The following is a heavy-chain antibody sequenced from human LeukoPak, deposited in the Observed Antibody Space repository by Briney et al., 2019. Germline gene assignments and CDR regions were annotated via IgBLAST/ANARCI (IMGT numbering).Heavy chain of an antibody. J-gene: IGHJ4*02. V-gene: IGHV1-46*01. CDR3: ARDPAVAGLPPENYFDY. D-gene: IGHD6-19*01. Sequence: SVKVSCKASGYTFTSYYMHWVRQAPGQGLEWMGIINPSGGSTSYAQKFQGRVTMTRDTSTSTVYMELSSLRSEDTAVYYCARDPAVAGLPPENYFDYWGQGTLVTVSS. CDR1: GYTFTSYY. CDR2: INPSGGST.